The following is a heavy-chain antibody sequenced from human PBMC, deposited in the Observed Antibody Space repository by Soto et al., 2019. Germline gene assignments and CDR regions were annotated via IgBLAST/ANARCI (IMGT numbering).Heavy chain of an antibody. Sequence: QITLNESGPTVVKPSETLTLTCTFSGFSLTTSGLGVVWIRQSPGKAPEWLALIYWDDDKRYSASLKSRLTITKDTSKNQVVLTMASVDPADTATYYCAHRILRTVFGLVTTTAIYFDFWGQGTPVVVSS. CDR3: AHRILRTVFGLVTTTAIYFDF. CDR2: IYWDDDK. D-gene: IGHD3-3*01. CDR1: GFSLTTSGLG. J-gene: IGHJ4*02. V-gene: IGHV2-5*02.